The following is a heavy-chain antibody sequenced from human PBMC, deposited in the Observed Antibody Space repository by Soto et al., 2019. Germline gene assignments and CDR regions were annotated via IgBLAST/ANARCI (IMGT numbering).Heavy chain of an antibody. D-gene: IGHD3-16*02. J-gene: IGHJ4*02. CDR2: INAGNGNT. Sequence: QVQLVQSGAEVKKPGASVKVSCKASGYTFTSYAMHWVRQAPGQRLEWMGWINAGNGNTKYSQKFQGRVTITRDTSASTAYMELSSLRSEDTAVYYWARVAFGGVIDLDYWGQGTLVTVSS. CDR1: GYTFTSYA. CDR3: ARVAFGGVIDLDY. V-gene: IGHV1-3*01.